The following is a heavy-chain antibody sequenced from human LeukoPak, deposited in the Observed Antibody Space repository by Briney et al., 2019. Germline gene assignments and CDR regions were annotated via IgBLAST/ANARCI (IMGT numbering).Heavy chain of an antibody. V-gene: IGHV4-59*08. CDR2: IYYSGST. Sequence: PSETLSLTCTVSGVSISSYYWSWIRQPPGKGLEWIGYIYYSGSTNYNPSLKSRVTISVDTSKNQFSLKLSSVTAADTAVYYCARRSDTAMATYGMDVWGQGTTVTVSS. J-gene: IGHJ6*02. D-gene: IGHD5-18*01. CDR1: GVSISSYY. CDR3: ARRSDTAMATYGMDV.